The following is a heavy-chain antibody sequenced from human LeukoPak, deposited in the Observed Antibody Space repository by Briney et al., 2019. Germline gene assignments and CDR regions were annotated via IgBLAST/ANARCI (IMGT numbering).Heavy chain of an antibody. V-gene: IGHV4-30-2*01. D-gene: IGHD3-3*01. CDR2: IYHSGST. Sequence: SQTLSLTCTVSGGSISSGGYYWSWIRQPPGKGLEWIGYIYHSGSTYYNPSLKSRVTISVDRSKNQFSLKLSSVTAADTAVYYCARVTRGAFDIWGQGTMVTVSS. J-gene: IGHJ3*02. CDR3: ARVTRGAFDI. CDR1: GGSISSGGYY.